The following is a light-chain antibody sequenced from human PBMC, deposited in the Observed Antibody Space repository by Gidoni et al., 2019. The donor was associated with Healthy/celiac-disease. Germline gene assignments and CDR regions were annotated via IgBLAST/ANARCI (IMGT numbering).Light chain of an antibody. Sequence: DIQMTQSPSTLSASVGDRVTITCRASQSISSWLAWYPQKPGKAPKLLIYDASSLESGVPSRFSGSGSGTEFTLTISSLQPDDFATYYCQQYNSYSRTWTFGQGTKVEIK. CDR1: QSISSW. J-gene: IGKJ1*01. CDR2: DAS. V-gene: IGKV1-5*01. CDR3: QQYNSYSRTWT.